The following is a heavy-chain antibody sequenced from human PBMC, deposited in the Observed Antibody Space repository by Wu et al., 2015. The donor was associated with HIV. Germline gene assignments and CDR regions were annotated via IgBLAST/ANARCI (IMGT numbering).Heavy chain of an antibody. J-gene: IGHJ6*02. CDR1: GYTFTSYY. Sequence: QVQLVQSGAEVKKPGASVKVSCKASGYTFTSYYMHWVRQAPGQGLEWMGIINPSGGSTSYAQKFQGRVTMTRDTSTSTVYMELSSLRSEDTAVYYCARVSPLSVEMATIPDPAGYGMDVWGQGTTGHRL. CDR3: ARVSPLSVEMATIPDPAGYGMDV. CDR2: INPSGGST. V-gene: IGHV1-46*01. D-gene: IGHD5-24*01.